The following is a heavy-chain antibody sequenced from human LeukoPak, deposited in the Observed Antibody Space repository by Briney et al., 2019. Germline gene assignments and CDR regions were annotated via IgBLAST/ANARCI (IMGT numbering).Heavy chain of an antibody. CDR2: IYHSGST. CDR3: ARQGVGATDC. V-gene: IGHV4-30-2*03. Sequence: SETLSLTCAVSGGSISSGGYSWSWIRQPPGKGLEWIGYIYHSGSTYYNPSLESRVTISVDTSKNQFSLRLISVTAVDTAVYYCARQGVGATDCWGQGTLVTVSS. J-gene: IGHJ4*02. CDR1: GGSISSGGYS. D-gene: IGHD1-26*01.